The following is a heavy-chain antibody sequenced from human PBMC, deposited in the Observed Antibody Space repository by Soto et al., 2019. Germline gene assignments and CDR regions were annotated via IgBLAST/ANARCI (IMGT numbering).Heavy chain of an antibody. V-gene: IGHV4-4*02. D-gene: IGHD2-15*01. CDR1: GGSISSSNW. CDR3: ARVVDYYYYGMDV. Sequence: SETLSLTCAVSGGSISSSNWWSWVRQPPGKGLEWIGEIYHSGSTNYNPSLKSRVTISVDKSKNQFSLKLSSVTAADTAVYYCARVVDYYYYGMDVWGQGTTVTVSS. J-gene: IGHJ6*02. CDR2: IYHSGST.